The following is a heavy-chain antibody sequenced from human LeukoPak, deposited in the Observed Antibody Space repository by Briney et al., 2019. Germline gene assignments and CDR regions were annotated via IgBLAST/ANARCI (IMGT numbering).Heavy chain of an antibody. V-gene: IGHV1-2*02. D-gene: IGHD2-2*01. J-gene: IGHJ4*02. Sequence: ASVKVSCKASGYTFTGYYMHWVRQAPAQGLEWMGWINPYSGGTNYAQKFQGRVTMTRDTSISTAYMELSRLSSDDTAVYYCASPYCSSTSCYVYYFDYWGQGTLVTVSS. CDR2: INPYSGGT. CDR3: ASPYCSSTSCYVYYFDY. CDR1: GYTFTGYY.